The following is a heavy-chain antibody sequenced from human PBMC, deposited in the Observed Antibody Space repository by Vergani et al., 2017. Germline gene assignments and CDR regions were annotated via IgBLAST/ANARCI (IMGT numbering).Heavy chain of an antibody. D-gene: IGHD2/OR15-2a*01. V-gene: IGHV3-23*01. CDR1: GFTFSNSA. CDR3: AREERSNTSPFVGD. CDR2: ISGHGGRT. Sequence: EVHLLESGGGQVEAGGSLRLSCVASGFTFSNSAMSWVRQTSGKGLECVSAISGHGGRTYYADSVKGRFTISRDNSKNTVYLQMNSLKAEDRATYYCAREERSNTSPFVGDWGQGTLVTV. J-gene: IGHJ4*02.